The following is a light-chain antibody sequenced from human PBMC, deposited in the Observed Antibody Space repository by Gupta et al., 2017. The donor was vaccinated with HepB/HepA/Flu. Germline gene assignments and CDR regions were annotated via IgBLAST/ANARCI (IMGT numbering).Light chain of an antibody. CDR1: SLSSYY. J-gene: IGLJ2*01. CDR2: GKN. CDR3: QYRDSYGNQLV. Sequence: SSELPQDPAVSVALGQTVRITCQGDSLSSYYASWYQQKPGQAPVRVIYGKNNRSSGIPDRFSGSSTGNKASIKITGAQAEDEADEYCQYRDSYGNQLVFGVGTKLTVL. V-gene: IGLV3-19*01.